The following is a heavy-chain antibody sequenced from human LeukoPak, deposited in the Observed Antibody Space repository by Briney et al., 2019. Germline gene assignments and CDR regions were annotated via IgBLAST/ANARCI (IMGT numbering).Heavy chain of an antibody. Sequence: PGGSLRLSCAASGFTFSSYAMSWVRQAPGKGLEWVSVITGSGGRTYNADSVKGRFTISRDNSKNSLYLQMNSLRDEDTAVYYCARAGSHYYGSGSGFYFDYWGQGTLVTVSS. V-gene: IGHV3-23*01. CDR3: ARAGSHYYGSGSGFYFDY. J-gene: IGHJ4*02. CDR2: ITGSGGRT. CDR1: GFTFSSYA. D-gene: IGHD3-10*01.